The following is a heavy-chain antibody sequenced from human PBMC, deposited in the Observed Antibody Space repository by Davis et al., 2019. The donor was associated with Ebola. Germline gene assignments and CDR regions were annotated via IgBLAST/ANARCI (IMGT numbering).Heavy chain of an antibody. V-gene: IGHV3-30*04. J-gene: IGHJ3*02. D-gene: IGHD4-17*01. CDR2: ISYDGDNN. CDR1: GFTFSSYT. Sequence: GESLKISCAASGFTFSSYTLHWVCQAPGKGLEWVAVISYDGDNNYHADSVQGRFTISRDNSKNTLYLQMNSLRAEDTAIYYCARGAYGDYIVKAFDIWGQGTKVTVSS. CDR3: ARGAYGDYIVKAFDI.